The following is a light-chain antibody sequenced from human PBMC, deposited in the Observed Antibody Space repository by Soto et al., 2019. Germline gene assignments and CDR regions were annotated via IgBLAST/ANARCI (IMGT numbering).Light chain of an antibody. CDR2: AAS. CDR1: QSVRNNY. CDR3: QQYGGSSRT. Sequence: EIVLTQSPGTLSLSPGERATLSCRASQSVRNNYLAWYQQRPGQAPRLLIYAASSRATGIPDRFSGSGSGTDFTLTISRLEPEDFAVYYCQQYGGSSRTFGLGTKVEIK. V-gene: IGKV3-20*01. J-gene: IGKJ1*01.